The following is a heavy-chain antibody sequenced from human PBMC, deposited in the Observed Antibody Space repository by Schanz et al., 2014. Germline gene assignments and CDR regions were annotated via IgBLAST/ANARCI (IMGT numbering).Heavy chain of an antibody. V-gene: IGHV3-11*03. CDR1: GFTFSNYY. J-gene: IGHJ4*02. D-gene: IGHD2-2*01. CDR3: ARGGFFDSTSFDS. Sequence: VQLLESGGGLVQPGGSLRLSCAASGFTFSNYYMSWIRQAPGKGLEWVSYVSSSSSYTHYADSVKGRFTISRDNAKNSLYLQMNSLRVEDTAVYYCARGGFFDSTSFDSWGQGTLVTVSS. CDR2: VSSSSSYT.